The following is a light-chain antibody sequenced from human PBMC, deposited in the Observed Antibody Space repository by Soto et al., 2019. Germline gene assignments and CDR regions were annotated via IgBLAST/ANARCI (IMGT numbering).Light chain of an antibody. CDR3: QQYGSSPWT. Sequence: EIVLTQSPATLSLSPGERATLSCRASQSVSSFLAWYQQKPGQAPRLLIYDASNRATGIPDRFSGGGSGTDFTLTISRLEPEDFAVYYCQQYGSSPWTFGQGTKVDIK. CDR1: QSVSSF. J-gene: IGKJ1*01. CDR2: DAS. V-gene: IGKV3-20*01.